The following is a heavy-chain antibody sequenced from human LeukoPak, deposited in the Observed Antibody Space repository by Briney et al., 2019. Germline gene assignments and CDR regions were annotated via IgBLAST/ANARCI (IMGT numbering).Heavy chain of an antibody. V-gene: IGHV3-11*04. CDR3: ARKDFISGASSS. Sequence: PGGSLRLSCAVPGFPFSRFYMRRIRQAPGKGLEWISYIGLSGSPLDYADSVKGRFTISRDNAKNSLYLDMNSLRAEDTAVYYCARKDFISGASSSWGQGTLVTVSS. CDR1: GFPFSRFY. D-gene: IGHD5-12*01. J-gene: IGHJ5*02. CDR2: IGLSGSPL.